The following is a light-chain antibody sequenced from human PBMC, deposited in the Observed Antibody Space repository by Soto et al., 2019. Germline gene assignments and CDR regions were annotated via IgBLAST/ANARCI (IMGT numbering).Light chain of an antibody. V-gene: IGKV1-5*03. CDR2: KAS. CDR1: QSISSW. J-gene: IGKJ4*01. CDR3: QQYNTYPLT. Sequence: DIQMTQSPSTLSASVGDRVTITCRASQSISSWLAWYQQKPGKAPKLLIYKASTLESGVPARFSGSGSGTEFTLTISSLQPDDSASYYCQQYNTYPLTFGGGTKVEIK.